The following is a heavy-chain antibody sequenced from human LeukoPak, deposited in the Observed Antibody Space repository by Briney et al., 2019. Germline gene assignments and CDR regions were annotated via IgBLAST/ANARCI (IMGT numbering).Heavy chain of an antibody. V-gene: IGHV3-23*01. CDR1: GFTFSSYA. Sequence: PGGSLRLPCAASGFTFSSYAMSWVRQAPGKGLEWVSAISGSGGSTYYADSVKGRFTISRDNSKNTLYLQMNSLRAEDTAVYYCAKDLWGYCSSTSCPGAFDIWGQGTMVTVSS. CDR2: ISGSGGST. J-gene: IGHJ3*02. CDR3: AKDLWGYCSSTSCPGAFDI. D-gene: IGHD2-2*01.